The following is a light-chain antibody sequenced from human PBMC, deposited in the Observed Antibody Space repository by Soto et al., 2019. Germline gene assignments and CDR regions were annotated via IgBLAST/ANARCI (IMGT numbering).Light chain of an antibody. CDR3: QQYYISWS. CDR1: QNIRNW. V-gene: IGKV1-5*01. J-gene: IGKJ1*01. Sequence: DIQMTQSPSTLSASVGDSVTITCRASQNIRNWLAWYQQKPGKVPKLLIFDVSILASGVPSRFSGSGSGTEFTLTISSLQPEDFATYSCQQYYISWSFGQGTKVDIK. CDR2: DVS.